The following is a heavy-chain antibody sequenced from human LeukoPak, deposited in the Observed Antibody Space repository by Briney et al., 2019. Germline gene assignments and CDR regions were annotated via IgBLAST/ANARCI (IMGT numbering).Heavy chain of an antibody. J-gene: IGHJ4*02. CDR2: ISYDGSNK. D-gene: IGHD6-6*01. CDR3: AGSSYFDY. CDR1: GFTFSSYA. Sequence: GGSLRLPCAASGFTFSSYAMHWVRQAPGKGLEWVAVISYDGSNKYYADSVKGRFTISRDNSKNTLYLQMNSLRAEDTAVYYCAGSSYFDYWGQGTLVTVSS. V-gene: IGHV3-30-3*01.